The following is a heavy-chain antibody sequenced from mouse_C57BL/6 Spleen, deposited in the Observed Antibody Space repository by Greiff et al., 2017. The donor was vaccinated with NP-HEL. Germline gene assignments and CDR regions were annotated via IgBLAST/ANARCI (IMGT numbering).Heavy chain of an antibody. D-gene: IGHD1-1*01. CDR3: ARWGGSENFDV. CDR2: INPNNGGT. J-gene: IGHJ1*03. Sequence: VQLQQSGPELVKPGASVKISCKASGYTFTDYYMNWVKQSHGKSLEWIGDINPNNGGTSYNQKFKGKATLTVDKSSSTAYMELRSLTSEDSAVYYCARWGGSENFDVWGTGTTVTVSS. CDR1: GYTFTDYY. V-gene: IGHV1-26*01.